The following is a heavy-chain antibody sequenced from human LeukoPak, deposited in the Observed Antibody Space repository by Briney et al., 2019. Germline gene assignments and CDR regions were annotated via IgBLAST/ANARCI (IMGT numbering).Heavy chain of an antibody. CDR2: ISSDESGT. J-gene: IGHJ4*02. D-gene: IGHD6-19*01. CDR1: GFTFSSYW. V-gene: IGHV3-74*01. Sequence: GGSLRLSCAASGFTFSSYWMHWVRHAPGKGLVWVSRISSDESGTIYADSVRGRFTISRDNAKSTLYLQMNSLRAEDTAIYYCAREGSGWYYFDYWGQGTLVTVSS. CDR3: AREGSGWYYFDY.